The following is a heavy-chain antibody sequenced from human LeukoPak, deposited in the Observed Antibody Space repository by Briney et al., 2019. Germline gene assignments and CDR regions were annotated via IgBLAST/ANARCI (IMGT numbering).Heavy chain of an antibody. V-gene: IGHV1-3*01. CDR3: VRIISYQLGVANWFDP. D-gene: IGHD2-2*01. CDR2: INAGNGNT. Sequence: ASVKVSCKASGYTFTSYAMHWVRQAPGQRLEWMGWINAGNGNTKYSQKFQGRVTITRDTSASTAYMELSSLRSEDTAVYYCVRIISYQLGVANWFDPWGQGTLVTVSS. J-gene: IGHJ5*02. CDR1: GYTFTSYA.